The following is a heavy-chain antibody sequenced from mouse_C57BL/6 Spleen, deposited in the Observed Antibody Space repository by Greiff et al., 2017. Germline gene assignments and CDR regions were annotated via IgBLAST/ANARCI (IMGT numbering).Heavy chain of an antibody. Sequence: QVQLQQSGAELVKPGASVKISCKASGYAFSSYWMNWVKQRPGKGLEWIGQIYPGDGDTNYKGKFKGKATLTADKSSSTAYMQLSSLTSEDSAVYICARSRSVDGSSYLDYWGQGTTLTVSS. CDR2: IYPGDGDT. CDR3: ARSRSVDGSSYLDY. D-gene: IGHD1-1*01. V-gene: IGHV1-80*01. J-gene: IGHJ2*01. CDR1: GYAFSSYW.